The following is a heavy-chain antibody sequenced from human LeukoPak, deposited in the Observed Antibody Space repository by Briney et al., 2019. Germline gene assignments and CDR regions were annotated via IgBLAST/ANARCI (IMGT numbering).Heavy chain of an antibody. Sequence: SETLSLTCAVSGGSISSGGYSWSWIRQPPGKGLEWIGYIYHSGSTYYNPSLKSRVTISVDRSKNQFSLKLSSVTAADTAVYYCARAGYSSGWYHPPFGSDCMLGVWGQGTTVTVSS. J-gene: IGHJ6*02. D-gene: IGHD6-19*01. V-gene: IGHV4-30-2*01. CDR1: GGSISSGGYS. CDR2: IYHSGST. CDR3: ARAGYSSGWYHPPFGSDCMLGV.